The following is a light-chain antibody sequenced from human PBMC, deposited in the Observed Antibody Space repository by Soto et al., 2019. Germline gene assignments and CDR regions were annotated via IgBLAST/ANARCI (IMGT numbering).Light chain of an antibody. J-gene: IGKJ1*01. CDR1: QSVSTN. CDR2: FAF. Sequence: VMTQSQATLSLSPSERSALSFRASQSVSTNLAWYPPKPGQPPRLLIYFAFTRATGIPARFSGSGSGTEFTLTISSLQSEDFAVYYCQQFNNRPPTFGQGTKV. V-gene: IGKV3-15*01. CDR3: QQFNNRPPT.